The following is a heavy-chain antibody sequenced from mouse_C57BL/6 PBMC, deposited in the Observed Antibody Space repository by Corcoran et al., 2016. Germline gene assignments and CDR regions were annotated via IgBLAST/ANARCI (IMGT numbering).Heavy chain of an antibody. CDR3: ARFGDYTLGY. D-gene: IGHD2-13*01. J-gene: IGHJ2*01. CDR2: INTYSGVP. CDR1: GYTFTTYG. V-gene: IGHV9-3*01. Sequence: QIQLVQSGPELKKPGETVKISCKASGYTFTTYGMSWVKQAPGKGLKWMGWINTYSGVPTYADDFKGRFAFSLETSANTAYLQINNLKNEDTATYFCARFGDYTLGYWGQGTTLTVSS.